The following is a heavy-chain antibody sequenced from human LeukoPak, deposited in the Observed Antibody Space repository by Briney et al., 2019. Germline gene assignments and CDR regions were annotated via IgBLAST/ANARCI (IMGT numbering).Heavy chain of an antibody. D-gene: IGHD7-27*01. V-gene: IGHV3-74*01. CDR1: GFTLSSYW. CDR3: ARVGNWADAFDI. J-gene: IGHJ3*02. CDR2: INSDGSST. Sequence: GGSLRLSCAASGFTLSSYWMHWVRQAPGKGLVWVSRINSDGSSTSYADSVKGRFTISRDNAKNTLYLQMNSLRAEDTAVYYCARVGNWADAFDIWGQGTMVTVSS.